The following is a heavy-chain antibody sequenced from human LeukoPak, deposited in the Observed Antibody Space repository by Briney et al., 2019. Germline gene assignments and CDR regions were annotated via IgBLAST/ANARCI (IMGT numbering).Heavy chain of an antibody. CDR1: GFTFSSYA. Sequence: GGSLRLSCAASGFTFSSYAMSWVRQAPGKGLEWVSAISGSGGSTYYADSVKGRFTISRDNSKNALFLQMSSLRVEDTAVYYCARGRFQKNFDWLLLDVWGQGTTVTVSS. V-gene: IGHV3-23*01. D-gene: IGHD3-9*01. CDR2: ISGSGGST. CDR3: ARGRFQKNFDWLLLDV. J-gene: IGHJ6*02.